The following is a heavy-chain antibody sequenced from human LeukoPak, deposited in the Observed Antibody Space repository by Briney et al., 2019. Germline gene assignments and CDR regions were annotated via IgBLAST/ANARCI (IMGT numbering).Heavy chain of an antibody. V-gene: IGHV3-23*01. Sequence: AGGSLRLSWAAAGFTVSSYAMSWVRLAPGEGLEWLSVIRGSGGSTYYADSVQGRFTISRDNSKNTLYLQMNSLRAEDTAVFYCAKVPRYCSSTSCYAGYFEYWGQGTLVTVSS. CDR2: IRGSGGST. CDR3: AKVPRYCSSTSCYAGYFEY. J-gene: IGHJ4*02. CDR1: GFTVSSYA. D-gene: IGHD2-2*01.